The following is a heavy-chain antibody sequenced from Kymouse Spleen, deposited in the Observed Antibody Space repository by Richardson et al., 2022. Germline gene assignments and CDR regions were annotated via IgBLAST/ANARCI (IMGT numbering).Heavy chain of an antibody. CDR3: ARDSSSSYYYYYYGMDV. D-gene: IGHD6-6*01. J-gene: IGHJ6*02. Sequence: EVQLVESGGGLVKPGGSLRLSCAASGFTFSSYSMNWVRQAPGKGLEWVSSISSSSSYIYYADSVKGRFTISRDNAKNSLYLQMNSLRAEDTAVYYCARDSSSSYYYYYYGMDVWGQGTTVTVSS. CDR2: ISSSSSYI. V-gene: IGHV3-21*03. CDR1: GFTFSSYS.